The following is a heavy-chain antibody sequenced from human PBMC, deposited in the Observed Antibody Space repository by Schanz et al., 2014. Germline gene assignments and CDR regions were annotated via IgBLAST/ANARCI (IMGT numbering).Heavy chain of an antibody. CDR1: GFTFSDYS. D-gene: IGHD4-17*01. CDR2: IRSSSTPI. CDR3: ARDSNGDDGYRFWFDS. J-gene: IGHJ5*01. V-gene: IGHV3-48*01. Sequence: EVQLVESGGGWVQPGGSLRLSCAASGFTFSDYSMNWVRQAPGKGPEWVSYIRSSSTPIYYADSVKGRFTISRDNGKNSLSLQMNSLRVEDTAIYYCARDSNGDDGYRFWFDSWGQGILVTVSS.